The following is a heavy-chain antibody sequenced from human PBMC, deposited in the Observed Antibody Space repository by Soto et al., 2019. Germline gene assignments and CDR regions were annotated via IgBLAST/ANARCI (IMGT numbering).Heavy chain of an antibody. V-gene: IGHV3-23*01. CDR2: ISGTGGST. J-gene: IGHJ4*02. CDR3: AGGWGIAVAGIDY. Sequence: GSLRLSCAASGFTFSSYAMSWVRQAPGKGLEWVSVISGTGGSTHYADSVKGRFTISRDNSKNTLHLQMNSLRAEDTAIYYCAGGWGIAVAGIDYWGQGTLVTVSS. D-gene: IGHD6-19*01. CDR1: GFTFSSYA.